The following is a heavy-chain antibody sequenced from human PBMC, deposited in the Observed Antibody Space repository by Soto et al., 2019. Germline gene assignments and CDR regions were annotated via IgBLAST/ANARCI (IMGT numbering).Heavy chain of an antibody. CDR1: GFSLSTSGVG. D-gene: IGHD2-15*01. V-gene: IGHV2-5*02. CDR2: IYWDDDK. CDR3: APRRPSGGGGVFDH. Sequence: QITLKESGPTLVKPTQTLTLTCTFSGFSLSTSGVGVGWIRQPPGKALEWLALIYWDDDKRYSPSLKSRLTITKETPKNQGVLKMTNMDPVDTATYYCAPRRPSGGGGVFDHWGQGTLGTVSS. J-gene: IGHJ4*02.